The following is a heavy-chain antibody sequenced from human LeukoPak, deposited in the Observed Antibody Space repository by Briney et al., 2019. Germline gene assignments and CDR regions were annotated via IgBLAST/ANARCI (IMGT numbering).Heavy chain of an antibody. CDR3: ARDATSGSYFYYFDY. V-gene: IGHV1-2*02. CDR2: INPNSGGT. Sequence: GASVKVSCKASGYTFTGYYMHWVRQAPGQGLEWMGWINPNSGGTNYAQKFQGRVTMTRDTSISTAYMELSRLRSDDTAVYYCARDATSGSYFYYFDYWGQGTLVTVSS. J-gene: IGHJ4*02. D-gene: IGHD1-26*01. CDR1: GYTFTGYY.